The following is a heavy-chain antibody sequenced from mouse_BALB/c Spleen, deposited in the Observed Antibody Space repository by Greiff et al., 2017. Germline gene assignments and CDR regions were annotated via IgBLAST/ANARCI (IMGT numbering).Heavy chain of an antibody. CDR2: ISCYNGAT. CDR3: AYSTMITTGYAMDY. Sequence: LVKTGASVKISCKASGYSFTGYYMHWVKQSHGKSLEWIGYISCYNGATSYNQKFKGKATFTVDTSSSTAYMQFNSLTSEDSAVYYCAYSTMITTGYAMDYWGQGTSVTVSS. D-gene: IGHD2-4*01. J-gene: IGHJ4*01. V-gene: IGHV1S34*01. CDR1: GYSFTGYY.